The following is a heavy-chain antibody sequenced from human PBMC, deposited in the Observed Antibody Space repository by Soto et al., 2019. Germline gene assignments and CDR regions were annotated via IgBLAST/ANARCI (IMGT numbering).Heavy chain of an antibody. J-gene: IGHJ4*02. CDR1: GFTFSDHY. CDR2: IRRKANSYTT. D-gene: IGHD5-12*01. V-gene: IGHV3-72*01. Sequence: GESLKISCAASGFTFSDHYMDWVRQPPGKGLEWVGRIRRKANSYTTEYAASVKGRFTISRDDSKSSLYLQMNSLKTEDTAVYYCARVVIVATSNYFDYWGQGTLVTVSS. CDR3: ARVVIVATSNYFDY.